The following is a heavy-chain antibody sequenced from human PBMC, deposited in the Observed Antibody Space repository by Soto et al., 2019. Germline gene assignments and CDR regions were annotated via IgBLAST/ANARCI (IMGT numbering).Heavy chain of an antibody. J-gene: IGHJ5*02. CDR2: ISSSSSYI. CDR3: ARDRSFIGGSCYFWFDP. V-gene: IGHV3-21*04. D-gene: IGHD2-15*01. Sequence: GGSLRLSCAASGFTFSSSSMNWLRQAPGKGLEWVSSISSSSSYIYYADSVKGRFTISRDNAKNSLYLQMNNLRSEDTAVYYCARDRSFIGGSCYFWFDPWGQGTLVTVSS. CDR1: GFTFSSSS.